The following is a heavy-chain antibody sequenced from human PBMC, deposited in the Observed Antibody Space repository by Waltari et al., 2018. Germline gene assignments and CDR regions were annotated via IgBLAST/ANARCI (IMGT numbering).Heavy chain of an antibody. V-gene: IGHV3-7*03. CDR2: IKYDGSAT. CDR1: GFRFSAYW. J-gene: IGHJ4*02. D-gene: IGHD2-2*01. CDR3: ARGSTGYVRVWDC. Sequence: EVQLMESGGGLVQPGGSLRLSCAASGFRFSAYWMTWVRQAPGKGLEWVANIKYDGSATYHVDSVNGRFTISRDNAKNSLYLQMNDVSAEDTAIYYCARGSTGYVRVWDCWGQGTVVTVSS.